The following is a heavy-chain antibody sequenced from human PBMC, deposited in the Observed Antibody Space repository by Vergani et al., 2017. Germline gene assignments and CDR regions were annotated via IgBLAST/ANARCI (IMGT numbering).Heavy chain of an antibody. J-gene: IGHJ4*02. D-gene: IGHD6-6*01. Sequence: QVQLQQWGAGLLKPSETLSLTCAVYGGSFSGYYMSWIRQAPGKGLEWVSYISSSGSTIYYADSVKGRFTISRDNAKNSLYLQMNSLRAEDTAVYYCASDSSSADFDYWGQGTLVTVSS. CDR2: ISSSGSTI. CDR3: ASDSSSADFDY. CDR1: GGSFSGYY. V-gene: IGHV3-11*01.